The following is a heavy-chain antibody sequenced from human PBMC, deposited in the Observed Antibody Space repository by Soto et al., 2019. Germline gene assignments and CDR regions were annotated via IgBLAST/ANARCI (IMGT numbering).Heavy chain of an antibody. CDR2: IYYSGST. D-gene: IGHD5-12*01. Sequence: SETLSLTCTVSGGSISSGGYYWSWIRQHPGKGLEWIGYIYYSGSTYYNPSLKSRVTISVDTSKNQFSLKLSSVTAADTAVYYCARTLTDSRDGYNSIPFDYRGQGTLVTVSS. CDR3: ARTLTDSRDGYNSIPFDY. V-gene: IGHV4-31*03. CDR1: GGSISSGGYY. J-gene: IGHJ4*02.